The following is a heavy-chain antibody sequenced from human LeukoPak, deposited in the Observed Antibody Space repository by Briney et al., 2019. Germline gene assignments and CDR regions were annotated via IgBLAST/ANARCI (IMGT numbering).Heavy chain of an antibody. CDR3: AIDQIVGVPDYLDY. D-gene: IGHD1-26*01. CDR2: ISLGGDIK. Sequence: GGSLRLSCAASGFTFSIYDTHWVRQAPGKGLEWVAAISLGGDIKVYADSVQGRFTISRDNTKNTLYLEMNSLTPEDTAIYYCAIDQIVGVPDYLDYWGQGTLVTVSS. V-gene: IGHV3-30*17. CDR1: GFTFSIYD. J-gene: IGHJ4*02.